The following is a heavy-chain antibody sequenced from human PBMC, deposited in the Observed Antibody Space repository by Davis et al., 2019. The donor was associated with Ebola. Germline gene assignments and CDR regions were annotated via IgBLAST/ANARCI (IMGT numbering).Heavy chain of an antibody. CDR3: ARSPQLARRFYYYYGMDV. CDR1: GGSISSSSYY. CDR2: IYYSGST. D-gene: IGHD6-13*01. J-gene: IGHJ6*02. Sequence: SETLSLTCTVSGGSISSSSYYWGWIRQPPGKGLEWIGSIYYSGSTDYNPSLKSRVTISVDTSKNQFSLKLSSVTVADTAVYYCARSPQLARRFYYYYGMDVWGQGTTVTVSS. V-gene: IGHV4-39*01.